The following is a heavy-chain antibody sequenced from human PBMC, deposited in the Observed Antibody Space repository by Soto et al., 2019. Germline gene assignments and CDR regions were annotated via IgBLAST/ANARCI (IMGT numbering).Heavy chain of an antibody. J-gene: IGHJ4*02. CDR2: ISTYNGKT. Sequence: QVQLVQSGAEVKKPGASVKVSCKTSGYTFSTYPISWVRQAPGQGLEWVGWISTYNGKTNYGQKVQGRVTITTDTSASTAYKNLRNLRSDDTAVYYCARDRVEAALGTFDQWGEGTLVTVSS. CDR3: ARDRVEAALGTFDQ. D-gene: IGHD6-13*01. V-gene: IGHV1-18*01. CDR1: GYTFSTYP.